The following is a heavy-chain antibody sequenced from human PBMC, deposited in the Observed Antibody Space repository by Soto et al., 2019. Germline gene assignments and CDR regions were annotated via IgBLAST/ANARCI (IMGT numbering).Heavy chain of an antibody. J-gene: IGHJ4*02. CDR2: IIPIFGTA. V-gene: IGHV1-69*12. Sequence: QVQLVQSGAEVKKPGSSVKVSCKASGGTFSSYAISWVRQAPGQGLEWMGGIIPIFGTANYAQKFQGRVTITADESTSTAYMELGSLRSEDTAVYYCARGSSIAARRQLDYWGQGTLVTVSS. D-gene: IGHD6-6*01. CDR3: ARGSSIAARRQLDY. CDR1: GGTFSSYA.